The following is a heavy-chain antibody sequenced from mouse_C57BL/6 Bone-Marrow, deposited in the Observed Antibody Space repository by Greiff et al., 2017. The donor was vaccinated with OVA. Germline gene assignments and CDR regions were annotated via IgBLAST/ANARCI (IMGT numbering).Heavy chain of an antibody. V-gene: IGHV2-2*01. J-gene: IGHJ4*01. CDR2: IWSGGST. Sequence: VQRVESGPGLVQPSQSLSITCTVSGFSLTSYGVHWVRQSPGKGLEWLGVIWSGGSTDYNAAFISRLSISKDNSKSQVFFKMNSLQADDTAIYYCATSTMVPYYAMDYWGQGTSVTVSS. CDR3: ATSTMVPYYAMDY. CDR1: GFSLTSYG. D-gene: IGHD2-2*01.